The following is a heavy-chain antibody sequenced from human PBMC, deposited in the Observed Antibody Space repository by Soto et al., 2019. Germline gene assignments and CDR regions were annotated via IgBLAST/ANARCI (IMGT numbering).Heavy chain of an antibody. J-gene: IGHJ4*02. Sequence: EVQLVESGGGLVQPGGSLRLSCAASGFTFSSYWMSWFRQAQGKGLEWVANIKQDGTEKYYVDSVKGRFTISRDNAKNSLYLQMNSLRAEDTAVYYCARLVSAAANDYWGQGTLVTVSS. CDR3: ARLVSAAANDY. D-gene: IGHD1-26*01. CDR2: IKQDGTEK. CDR1: GFTFSSYW. V-gene: IGHV3-7*04.